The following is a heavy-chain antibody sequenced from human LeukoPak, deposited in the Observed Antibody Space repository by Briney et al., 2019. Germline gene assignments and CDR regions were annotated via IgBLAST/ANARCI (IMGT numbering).Heavy chain of an antibody. V-gene: IGHV1-58*02. D-gene: IGHD5-12*01. Sequence: PVKVSCKASGFTFTRSAMQWVRQARGQRREWIGWIVVGSGNTNYAQKFQERVTITPDMPTSTAYMELSSLRSEDTAVYYCARDDIVATITYDYWGQGTLVTVSS. CDR1: GFTFTRSA. J-gene: IGHJ4*02. CDR3: ARDDIVATITYDY. CDR2: IVVGSGNT.